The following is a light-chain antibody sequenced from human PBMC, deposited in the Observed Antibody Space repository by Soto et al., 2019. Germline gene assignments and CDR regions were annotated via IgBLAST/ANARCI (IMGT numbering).Light chain of an antibody. CDR1: QSVYNNY. CDR2: GAS. CDR3: QQYSRPPLT. V-gene: IGKV3-20*01. J-gene: IGKJ1*01. Sequence: EIVLAHSPGTLSLSPGERATLSCRASQSVYNNYLAWYQQKPGQAPRLVIYGASSRAPGIPDRFSASGSGTDFTLTISRLEPEDFAVYYCQQYSRPPLTFGQGTKVDI.